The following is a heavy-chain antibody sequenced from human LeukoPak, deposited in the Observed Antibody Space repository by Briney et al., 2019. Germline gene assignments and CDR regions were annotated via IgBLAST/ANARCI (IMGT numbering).Heavy chain of an antibody. Sequence: GGSLTLSCAASGFTFTSYGMHWVRQAPGKGLEWVAVISYDGRNKYYADSVKGRFTISRDNSKNTLYLQMNSLRAEDTAVYYCARAKGSYLPPDYWGQGTLVTVSS. D-gene: IGHD3-10*01. CDR1: GFTFTSYG. CDR3: ARAKGSYLPPDY. V-gene: IGHV3-30*03. CDR2: ISYDGRNK. J-gene: IGHJ4*02.